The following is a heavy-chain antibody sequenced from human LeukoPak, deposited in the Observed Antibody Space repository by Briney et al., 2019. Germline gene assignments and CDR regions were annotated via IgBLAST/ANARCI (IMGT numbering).Heavy chain of an antibody. CDR3: ARSESSGLYAFDI. J-gene: IGHJ3*02. D-gene: IGHD6-19*01. CDR1: GYSFTSYW. Sequence: GESLKISCKGSGYSFTSYWIGWVRQMPGKGLEWMGIIYPGDSDTRYSPSFQGQVIISADKSISTAYLQWSSLKASDTAMYYCARSESSGLYAFDIWGQGTMVTVSS. V-gene: IGHV5-51*01. CDR2: IYPGDSDT.